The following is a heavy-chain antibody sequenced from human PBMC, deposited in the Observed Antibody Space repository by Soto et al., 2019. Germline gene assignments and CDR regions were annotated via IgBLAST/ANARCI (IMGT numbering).Heavy chain of an antibody. CDR2: ITPILGIA. Sequence: QVQLVQSGAEVTKPGSSVTVSCRASGGTFSSYPINWVRQAPGQGLEWMGKITPILGIANYAQKFQGRVTITADKSTSTASMELSSLRADDTAVYYCASQESSWGQGTLVTVSS. J-gene: IGHJ5*02. V-gene: IGHV1-69*02. CDR1: GGTFSSYP. CDR3: ASQESS. D-gene: IGHD3-10*01.